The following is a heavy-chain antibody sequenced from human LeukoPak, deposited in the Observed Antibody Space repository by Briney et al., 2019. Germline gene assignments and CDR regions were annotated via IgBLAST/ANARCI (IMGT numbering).Heavy chain of an antibody. CDR1: GFTFKKYD. J-gene: IGHJ4*02. CDR2: IRASGGAT. D-gene: IGHD3-10*01. Sequence: GGSLRLSCAASGFTFKKYDVTWVRQAPGKGLEWVSGIRASGGATYYADSVKGRFNISRDNSENTLYLRMNSLRGEDTAIYYCALLGGKLLWRIDYWGQGTLVTVSS. V-gene: IGHV3-23*01. CDR3: ALLGGKLLWRIDY.